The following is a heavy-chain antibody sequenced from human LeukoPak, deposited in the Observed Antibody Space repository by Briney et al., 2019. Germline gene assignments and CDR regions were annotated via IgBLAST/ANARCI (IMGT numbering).Heavy chain of an antibody. V-gene: IGHV3-30*02. J-gene: IGHJ4*02. Sequence: GGSLRLSCAASGFTFSSYGMHWVRQAPGKGLEWVAFIRYDGSNKYYADSVKGRFTISRDNAKNSVYLQVSSLRAEDTAVYYCARAQPAAIDYWGQGTLVTVSS. CDR1: GFTFSSYG. CDR2: IRYDGSNK. CDR3: ARAQPAAIDY. D-gene: IGHD2-2*01.